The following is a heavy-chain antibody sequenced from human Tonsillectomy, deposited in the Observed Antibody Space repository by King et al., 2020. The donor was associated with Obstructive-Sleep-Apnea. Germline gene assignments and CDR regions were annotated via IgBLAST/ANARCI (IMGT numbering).Heavy chain of an antibody. CDR2: IDTAGDT. CDR3: ARGQYYYDSSGSDYLDY. V-gene: IGHV3-13*04. J-gene: IGHJ4*02. Sequence: VQLVQSGGGLVQPGGSLRLSCAASGITFSSYDMHWVRQATGKGLEWVSAIDTAGDTYYPGSVKGRFTISRENAKNSLYLQMKSLRAGDTAVYYCARGQYYYDSSGSDYLDYWGQGTLVTVSS. CDR1: GITFSSYD. D-gene: IGHD3-22*01.